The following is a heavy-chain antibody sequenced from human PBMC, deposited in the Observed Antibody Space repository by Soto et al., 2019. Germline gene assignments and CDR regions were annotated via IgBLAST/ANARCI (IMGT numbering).Heavy chain of an antibody. CDR3: ARDVYSSGWYGGDH. J-gene: IGHJ4*02. V-gene: IGHV3-33*01. CDR2: IWYDGSDK. CDR1: GFTFTHHG. Sequence: QVQLVESGGGVVQPGRSLRLSCAASGFTFTHHGMHWVRQAPGKGLEWVAVIWYDGSDKYYADSVKGRFTISRDNSKNTLYLQMNSLRAEDTAVYYCARDVYSSGWYGGDHWGQGTLVTVSS. D-gene: IGHD6-19*01.